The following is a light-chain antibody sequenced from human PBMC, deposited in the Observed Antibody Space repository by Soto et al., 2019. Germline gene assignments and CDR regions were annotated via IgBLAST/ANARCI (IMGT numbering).Light chain of an antibody. CDR3: QQYNNWPPYT. J-gene: IGKJ2*01. CDR2: GAS. V-gene: IGKV3-15*01. CDR1: QSVRNN. Sequence: EIVMTQSPATLSVSPGESATLSCRASQSVRNNLAWYQQKPGQAPRLLIYGASTRATGIQASFSGSGSGTEFTLTISSLQSEDFAGYYCQQYNNWPPYTFGQGTKPEIK.